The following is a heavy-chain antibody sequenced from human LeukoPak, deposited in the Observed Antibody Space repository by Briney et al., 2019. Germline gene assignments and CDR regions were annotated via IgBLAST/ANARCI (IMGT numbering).Heavy chain of an antibody. CDR1: GGSISSSSYY. CDR2: IYYSGST. V-gene: IGHV4-39*01. D-gene: IGHD2-2*02. J-gene: IGHJ4*02. Sequence: SETLSLTCTVSGGSISSSSYYWGWIRQPPGKGLEWIGRIYYSGSTYYNPSLKSRVTISVDTSKNQFSLKLSSVTAADTAVYYCARHHYCSSTSCYKPGGYFDYWGQGTLVTVSS. CDR3: ARHHYCSSTSCYKPGGYFDY.